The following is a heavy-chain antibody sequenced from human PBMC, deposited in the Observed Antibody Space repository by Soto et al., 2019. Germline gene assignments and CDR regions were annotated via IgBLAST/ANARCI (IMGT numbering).Heavy chain of an antibody. V-gene: IGHV3-53*01. D-gene: IGHD6-13*01. Sequence: VGSLRLSCAASGFTVSSNYMSWVRQAPGKGLEWVSVIYSGGSTYYADSVKGRFTISRDNSKNTLYLQMNSLRAEDTAVYYCARARAAAEGWFDPWGQGTLVTAPQ. CDR2: IYSGGST. J-gene: IGHJ5*02. CDR1: GFTVSSNY. CDR3: ARARAAAEGWFDP.